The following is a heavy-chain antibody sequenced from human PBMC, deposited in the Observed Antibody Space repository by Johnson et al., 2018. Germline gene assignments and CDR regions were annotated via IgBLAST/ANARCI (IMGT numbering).Heavy chain of an antibody. CDR1: GGSISNYL. CDR2: IYHSGNP. J-gene: IGHJ4*02. CDR3: TRGPDYYDSSGYSLFDY. Sequence: QVQLQESGPGLVKPSETLSLTCTVSGGSISNYLWNWIRQPPGKGLEWIGNIYHSGNPKYSASLRSRVTMSVDTSKNQFSLKVNPVTAADTAVYYCTRGPDYYDSSGYSLFDYWGQGTLVTVSS. V-gene: IGHV4-59*01. D-gene: IGHD3-22*01.